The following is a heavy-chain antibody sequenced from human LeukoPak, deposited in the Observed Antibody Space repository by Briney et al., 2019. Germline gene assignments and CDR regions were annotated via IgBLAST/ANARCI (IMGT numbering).Heavy chain of an antibody. CDR1: GLSFSNCW. Sequence: LGGSLRLSCAASGLSFSNCWMSWVRQAPGKGLEWVATIKHDGSERYYVNSVKGRFTISRDNAKNSLYLQMNSLRAEDTAVYYCAREYCSGGSCSGWDYWGQGTLVTVSS. J-gene: IGHJ4*02. CDR2: IKHDGSER. CDR3: AREYCSGGSCSGWDY. D-gene: IGHD2-15*01. V-gene: IGHV3-7*01.